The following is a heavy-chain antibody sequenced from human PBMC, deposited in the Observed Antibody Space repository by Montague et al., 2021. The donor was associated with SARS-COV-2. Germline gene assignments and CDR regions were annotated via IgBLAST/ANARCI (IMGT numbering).Heavy chain of an antibody. J-gene: IGHJ4*02. Sequence: SETLSLTRDVYGGSFSRYFWSWIRQPPGKGPELIGHISPTGSTRYNPSLDSRVTISLGTSKSRLSLELTSVTVADTSIYFCVGAPNEYYFDYWGQGTPVSVSS. V-gene: IGHV4-34*01. D-gene: IGHD6-6*01. CDR2: ISPTGST. CDR1: GGSFSRYF. CDR3: VGAPNEYYFDY.